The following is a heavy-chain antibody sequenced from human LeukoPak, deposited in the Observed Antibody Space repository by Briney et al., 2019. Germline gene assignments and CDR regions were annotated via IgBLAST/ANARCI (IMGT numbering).Heavy chain of an antibody. D-gene: IGHD6-6*01. J-gene: IGHJ3*02. CDR1: GFSFRSYS. CDR2: ISSSSTYI. CDR3: ARIPYSSSLTDAFDI. V-gene: IGHV3-21*01. Sequence: TGGSLRLSCAASGFSFRSYSMNWVRQAPGKGLEWVSFISSSSTYIYYADSMKGRFTISRDNAKNSLFLQMTSLRGEDTAVYYCARIPYSSSLTDAFDIWGQGAMVTVYS.